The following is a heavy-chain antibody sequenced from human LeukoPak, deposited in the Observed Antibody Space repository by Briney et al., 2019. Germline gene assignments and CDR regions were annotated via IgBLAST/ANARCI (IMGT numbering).Heavy chain of an antibody. J-gene: IGHJ3*02. V-gene: IGHV3-30-3*01. Sequence: GSLRLSCAASGFTFSSYAMSWVRQAPGKGLEWVAVISYDGSNKYYADSVKGRFTISRDNSKNTLYLQMNSLRAVDTAVYYCARELQLTGDAFDIWGQGTMVTVSS. CDR1: GFTFSSYA. CDR3: ARELQLTGDAFDI. CDR2: ISYDGSNK. D-gene: IGHD7-27*01.